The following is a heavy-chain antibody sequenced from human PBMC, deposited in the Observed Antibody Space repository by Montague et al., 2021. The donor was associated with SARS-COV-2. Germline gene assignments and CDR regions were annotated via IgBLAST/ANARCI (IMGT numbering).Heavy chain of an antibody. D-gene: IGHD1-26*01. V-gene: IGHV6-1*01. CDR2: N. J-gene: IGHJ4*02. CDR3: ARDRRYSLRWSFDY. Sequence: NDYSVSVNSRMTISPDTSKNQFSLQLSSVTPEDRAVYYCARDRRYSLRWSFDYWGQGTLVTVSS.